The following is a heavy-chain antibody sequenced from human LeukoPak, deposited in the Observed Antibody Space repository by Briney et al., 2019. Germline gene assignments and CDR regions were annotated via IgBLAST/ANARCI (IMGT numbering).Heavy chain of an antibody. CDR1: GFTFGSYG. Sequence: PGGSLRLSXAASGFTFGSYGMHWVRQPPGKGLEWVAFIRYDGSNKYYADSVKGRFTISRDNSKNTLYLQMNSLRAEDTAVYYCAKVGSNCFDYWGQGTLVTVSS. CDR2: IRYDGSNK. CDR3: AKVGSNCFDY. D-gene: IGHD6-13*01. J-gene: IGHJ4*02. V-gene: IGHV3-30*02.